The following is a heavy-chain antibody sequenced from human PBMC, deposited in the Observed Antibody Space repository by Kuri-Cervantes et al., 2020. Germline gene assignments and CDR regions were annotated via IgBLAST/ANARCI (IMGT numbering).Heavy chain of an antibody. CDR1: GFTFSSYA. J-gene: IGHJ3*02. D-gene: IGHD3-3*01. Sequence: GESLKISCAASGFTFSSYAMSWVRQAPGKGLEWVSAISGSGGSTYYADSVKGRFTISRDNSKNTLYLQMNSLRAEDTAVYYCAKDISDFWSGPSPYAFDIWGQGTMVTVSS. CDR2: ISGSGGST. CDR3: AKDISDFWSGPSPYAFDI. V-gene: IGHV3-23*01.